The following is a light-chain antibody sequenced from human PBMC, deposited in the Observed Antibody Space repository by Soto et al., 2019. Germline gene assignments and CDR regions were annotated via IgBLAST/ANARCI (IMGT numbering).Light chain of an antibody. CDR3: QHYNNWPPYT. Sequence: EIVMTQSPATLSVSPGERATLSCSASQSVRSNLAWYQQKPGQAPRLLIYGASTRATGIPASISGSGSGTEFTLTISILQSEDLAVYYCQHYNNWPPYTFGQGTTLESK. V-gene: IGKV3-15*01. J-gene: IGKJ2*01. CDR2: GAS. CDR1: QSVRSN.